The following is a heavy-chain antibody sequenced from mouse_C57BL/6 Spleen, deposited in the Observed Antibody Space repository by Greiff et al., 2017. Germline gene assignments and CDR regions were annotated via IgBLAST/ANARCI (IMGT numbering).Heavy chain of an antibody. CDR3: ARNAYYKEGFDY. CDR2: ISYDGSN. J-gene: IGHJ2*01. CDR1: GYSITSGYY. D-gene: IGHD2-12*01. Sequence: EVKLQQSGPGLVTPSQSLSLTCSVTGYSITSGYYWNWIRQFPGNKLEWMGYISYDGSNHNNPSLKNRISITRDTSKNQFFLKLNSVTTEDTATYYCARNAYYKEGFDYWGQGTTLTVSS. V-gene: IGHV3-6*01.